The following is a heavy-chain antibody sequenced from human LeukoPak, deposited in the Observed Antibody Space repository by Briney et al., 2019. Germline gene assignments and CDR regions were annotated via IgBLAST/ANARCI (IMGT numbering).Heavy chain of an antibody. J-gene: IGHJ5*02. Sequence: TSETLSLTCAVYGGSFSGYYWSWIRQPPGKGLEWIGEINHSGSTNYNPSLKSRVTISVDTSKNQFSLKLSSVTAADTAVYYCARRKIYYGSGSYYIWNWFDPWGQGTLVTVSS. CDR1: GGSFSGYY. CDR3: ARRKIYYGSGSYYIWNWFDP. D-gene: IGHD3-10*01. V-gene: IGHV4-34*01. CDR2: INHSGST.